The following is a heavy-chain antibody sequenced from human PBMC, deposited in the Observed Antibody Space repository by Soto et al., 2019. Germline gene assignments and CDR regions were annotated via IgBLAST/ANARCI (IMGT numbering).Heavy chain of an antibody. V-gene: IGHV1-2*02. D-gene: IGHD4-4*01. CDR2: VHPNSGGT. CDR3: AKELQRGMDV. J-gene: IGHJ6*02. CDR1: GYTFSVYH. Sequence: ASVKVSCKASGYTFSVYHMHWVRQAPGQGLEWMGWVHPNSGGTNYAQSFEGRVTMTRDTSINTAYMELGRRTSDDTAVYYCAKELQRGMDVWGQGTTVTVSS.